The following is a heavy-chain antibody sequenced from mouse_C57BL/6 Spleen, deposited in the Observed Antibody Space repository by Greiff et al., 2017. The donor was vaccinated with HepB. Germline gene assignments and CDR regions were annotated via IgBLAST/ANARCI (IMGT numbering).Heavy chain of an antibody. D-gene: IGHD2-2*01. CDR2: ISNLAYSI. Sequence: EVKLMESGGGLVQPGGSLKLSCAASGFTFSDYGMAWVRQAPRKGPEWVAFISNLAYSIYYADTVTGRFTISRENAKNTLYLEMSSLRSEDTAMYYCARHGGYDGYWYFDVWGTGPTVTVSS. CDR1: GFTFSDYG. V-gene: IGHV5-15*01. J-gene: IGHJ1*03. CDR3: ARHGGYDGYWYFDV.